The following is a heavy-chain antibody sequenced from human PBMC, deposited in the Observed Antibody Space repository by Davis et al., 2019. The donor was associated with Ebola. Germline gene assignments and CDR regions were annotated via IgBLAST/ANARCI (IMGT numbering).Heavy chain of an antibody. Sequence: SCKASGYTFTSDALPLVRQAPGKGLEWVAVISYDGSNKYYADSVKGRFTISRDNSKNTLYLQMNSLRAEDTAVYYCARSGIDYDFWSGYYQPFDYWGQGTLVTVSS. CDR1: GYTFTSDA. D-gene: IGHD3-3*01. J-gene: IGHJ4*02. CDR3: ARSGIDYDFWSGYYQPFDY. V-gene: IGHV3-30-3*01. CDR2: ISYDGSNK.